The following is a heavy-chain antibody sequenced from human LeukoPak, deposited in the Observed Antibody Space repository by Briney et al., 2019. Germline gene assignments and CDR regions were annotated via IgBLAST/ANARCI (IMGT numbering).Heavy chain of an antibody. V-gene: IGHV4-39*01. CDR1: GGSISTTNYY. CDR2: IYSSGNT. Sequence: SETLSLTCTVSGGSISTTNYYWGWIRQPPGRDLEWIGSIYSSGNTYYNPSLESRVTISVDTSKNQLSLKLTSATAADTAVYYCARQSKGIIVITDFQHWGQGTLVTVSS. CDR3: ARQSKGIIVITDFQH. D-gene: IGHD3-22*01. J-gene: IGHJ1*01.